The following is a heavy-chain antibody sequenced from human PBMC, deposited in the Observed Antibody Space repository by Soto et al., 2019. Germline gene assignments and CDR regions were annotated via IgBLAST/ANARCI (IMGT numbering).Heavy chain of an antibody. CDR3: ARDLAWLAPFVFDY. J-gene: IGHJ4*02. V-gene: IGHV4-34*01. D-gene: IGHD6-19*01. CDR1: GGYFSGYY. CDR2: INHSGST. Sequence: PSETLSLTYAVYGGYFSGYYWSWIRQPPGKGLEWIGEINHSGSTNYNPSLKSRVTISVDTSKNQFSLKLTSVTAEDTAVYYCARDLAWLAPFVFDYWGQGTLVTVSS.